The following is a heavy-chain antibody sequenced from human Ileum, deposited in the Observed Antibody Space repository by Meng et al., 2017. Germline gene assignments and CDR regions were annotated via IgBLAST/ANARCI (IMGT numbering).Heavy chain of an antibody. Sequence: HVHHPQPGPGLCNPSGTLFLTCAGSGDSISTTNLWSWVRQPPGEGLEWIWEIYHSGLVNYNLSLKSRVTLSIDKSKNQFSLKLISVTAADTGVYYCAANSGKKMHSWGQGTLVTVSS. CDR3: AANSGKKMHS. D-gene: IGHD4-23*01. CDR2: IYHSGLV. V-gene: IGHV4-4*02. J-gene: IGHJ4*02. CDR1: GDSISTTNL.